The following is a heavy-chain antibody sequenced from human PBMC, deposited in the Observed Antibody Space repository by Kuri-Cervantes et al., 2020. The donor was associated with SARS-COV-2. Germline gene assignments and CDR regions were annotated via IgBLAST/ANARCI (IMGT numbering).Heavy chain of an antibody. Sequence: SETLSLTCAVYGGSFRGYYWNWIRQPPGKGLEWIGEINHSGSTNYNPSLKSRVTISVDTSKNQFSLRLSSVTAADTAVYYCARRRFWEWFLAGWFDHWGQGTLVTVSS. CDR3: ARRRFWEWFLAGWFDH. V-gene: IGHV4-34*01. CDR2: INHSGST. D-gene: IGHD3-3*01. J-gene: IGHJ5*02. CDR1: GGSFRGYY.